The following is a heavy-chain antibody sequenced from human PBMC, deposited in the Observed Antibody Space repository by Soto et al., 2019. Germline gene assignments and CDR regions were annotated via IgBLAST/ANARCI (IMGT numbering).Heavy chain of an antibody. V-gene: IGHV1-69*13. CDR1: GGTFRSYA. J-gene: IGHJ6*02. CDR3: ARGSPSPGGDPHNNFGVVINYYYYYGMDV. D-gene: IGHD3-3*01. CDR2: IIPIFGTA. Sequence: SVKVSCKASGGTFRSYAISWLRQAPGQGLEWMGGIIPIFGTANYAQKFQGRVTSTADESTSTAYMELSSLRSEDTAVYYCARGSPSPGGDPHNNFGVVINYYYYYGMDVWGQGTTVTVSS.